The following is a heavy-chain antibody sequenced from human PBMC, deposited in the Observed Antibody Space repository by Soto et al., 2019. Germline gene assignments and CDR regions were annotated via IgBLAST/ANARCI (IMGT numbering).Heavy chain of an antibody. D-gene: IGHD1-7*01. CDR2: IYSGGST. J-gene: IGHJ6*03. V-gene: IGHV3-66*01. CDR1: GFTVSSNY. Sequence: GGSLRLSCAASGFTVSSNYMSWVRQAPGKGLEWVSVIYSGGSTYYADSVKGRFTISRDNSKNTLYLQMNSLRAEDTAVYYCARVPASDSNYHYYYYYMDVWGKGTTVTVSS. CDR3: ARVPASDSNYHYYYYYMDV.